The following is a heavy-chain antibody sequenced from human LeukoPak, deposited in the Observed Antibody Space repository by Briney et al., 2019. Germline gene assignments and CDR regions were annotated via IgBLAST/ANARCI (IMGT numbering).Heavy chain of an antibody. CDR1: GFTLSSYG. V-gene: IGHV3-33*01. J-gene: IGHJ4*02. Sequence: GGSLRLSCAASGFTLSSYGMHWVRQAPGKGLEWVAVIWYDGSNKYYADSVKGRFTISRDNSKSTLYLQMNSLRAEDTAVYYCAREDGDYPYYFGYWGQGTLVTVSS. D-gene: IGHD4-17*01. CDR3: AREDGDYPYYFGY. CDR2: IWYDGSNK.